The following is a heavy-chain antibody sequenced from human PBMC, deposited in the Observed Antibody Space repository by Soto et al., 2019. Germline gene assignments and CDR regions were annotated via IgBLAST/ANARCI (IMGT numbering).Heavy chain of an antibody. CDR1: GGSISSYY. CDR2: IYYSGST. V-gene: IGHV4-59*08. D-gene: IGHD3-10*01. J-gene: IGHJ6*02. Sequence: SETLSLTCTVSGGSISSYYWSWIRQPPGKGLEWIGYIYYSGSTNYNPSLKSRVTISVDTSKNQFSLKLSSVTAADTAVYYCARQIAGGDYYGMDVWGQGTTVTVSS. CDR3: ARQIAGGDYYGMDV.